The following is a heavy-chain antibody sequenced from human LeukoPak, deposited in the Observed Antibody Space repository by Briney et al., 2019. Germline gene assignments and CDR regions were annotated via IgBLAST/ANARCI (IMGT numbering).Heavy chain of an antibody. CDR1: GCTFSSYA. Sequence: ASVKVSCKASGCTFSSYAISWVRQAPGQGLEWMGGIIPIFGTANYAQKFQGRVTITADESTSTAYMELSSLRSEDTAVYYCARGGYSYGFNYWGQGTLVTVSS. CDR2: IIPIFGTA. D-gene: IGHD5-18*01. CDR3: ARGGYSYGFNY. J-gene: IGHJ4*02. V-gene: IGHV1-69*13.